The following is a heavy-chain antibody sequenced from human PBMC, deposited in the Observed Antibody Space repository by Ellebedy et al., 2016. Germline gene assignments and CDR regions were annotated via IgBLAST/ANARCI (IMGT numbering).Heavy chain of an antibody. D-gene: IGHD5-24*01. J-gene: IGHJ5*02. CDR3: ARVESSP. Sequence: SETLSLXXTVSGGSISSSSYYWGWIRQPPGKGLEWIGSIYYSGSTYYNPSLKSRVTISVDTSKNQFSLKLSSVTAADTAVYYCARVESSPWGQGTLVTVSS. CDR1: GGSISSSSYY. V-gene: IGHV4-39*01. CDR2: IYYSGST.